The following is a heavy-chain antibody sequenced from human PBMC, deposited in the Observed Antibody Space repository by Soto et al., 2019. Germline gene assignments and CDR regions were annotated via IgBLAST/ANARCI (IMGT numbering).Heavy chain of an antibody. V-gene: IGHV3-30-3*01. J-gene: IGHJ3*02. CDR3: ARVRIRYSSSWYWEAFDI. Sequence: GGSLRLSCAASGFTFSSYAMHWVRQAPGKGLEWVAVISYDGSNKYYADSVKGRFTISRDNSKNTLYLQMNSLRAEDTAVYYCARVRIRYSSSWYWEAFDIWGQGTMVTVSS. D-gene: IGHD6-13*01. CDR1: GFTFSSYA. CDR2: ISYDGSNK.